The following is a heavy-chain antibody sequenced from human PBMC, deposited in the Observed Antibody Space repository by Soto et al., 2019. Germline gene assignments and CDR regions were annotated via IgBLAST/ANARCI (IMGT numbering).Heavy chain of an antibody. CDR2: IYYSGST. D-gene: IGHD4-17*01. V-gene: IGHV4-59*01. Sequence: PSETLSLTCTVSGGSISSYYWSWIRQPPGKGLEWIGYIYYSGSTNYNPSLKSRVTISVDTSKNQFSLKLSSVTAADTAVYYCARTPTVTTFVWFDPWGQGTLVTSPQ. J-gene: IGHJ5*02. CDR1: GGSISSYY. CDR3: ARTPTVTTFVWFDP.